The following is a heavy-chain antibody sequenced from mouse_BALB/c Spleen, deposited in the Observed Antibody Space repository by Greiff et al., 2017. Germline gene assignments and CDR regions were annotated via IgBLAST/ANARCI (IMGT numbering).Heavy chain of an antibody. CDR1: GYTFSSYW. Sequence: QVQLQQSGAELMKPGASVKISCKATGYTFSSYWIEWVKQRPGHGLEWIGEILPGSGSTNYNEKFKGKATFTADTSSNTAYMQLSSLTSEDSAVYYCARRLRRGYYAMGYWGQGTSVTVSS. CDR2: ILPGSGST. V-gene: IGHV1-9*01. D-gene: IGHD2-4*01. J-gene: IGHJ4*01. CDR3: ARRLRRGYYAMGY.